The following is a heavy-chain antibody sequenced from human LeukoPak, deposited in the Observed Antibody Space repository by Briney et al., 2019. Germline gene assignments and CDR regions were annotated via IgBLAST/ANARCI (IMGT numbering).Heavy chain of an antibody. CDR3: AKGYSSGWRGYFDY. CDR1: GLTVSSNY. V-gene: IGHV3-53*01. J-gene: IGHJ4*02. Sequence: PGGSLRLSCVASGLTVSSNYMSWVRQAPGKGLEWVSVIYSDGNTYYADSVKGRFTISRDNSKNTLYLQMNSLRAEDTAVYYCAKGYSSGWRGYFDYWGRGTLVTVSS. D-gene: IGHD6-19*01. CDR2: IYSDGNT.